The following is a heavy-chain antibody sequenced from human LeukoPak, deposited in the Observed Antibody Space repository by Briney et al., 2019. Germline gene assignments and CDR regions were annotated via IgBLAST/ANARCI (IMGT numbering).Heavy chain of an antibody. J-gene: IGHJ3*02. D-gene: IGHD3-22*01. V-gene: IGHV3-74*01. CDR2: ISSDGSST. CDR3: VKVEDDSRAFDI. Sequence: PGGALRLSCAAYGLTFRSHWWHWVRQPPGKGLVWVSRISSDGSSTSYADSVKGRFTIYRDNSKNTLYLQMSSLRAGDTAVYYCVKVEDDSRAFDIWGQGTMVTVSS. CDR1: GLTFRSHW.